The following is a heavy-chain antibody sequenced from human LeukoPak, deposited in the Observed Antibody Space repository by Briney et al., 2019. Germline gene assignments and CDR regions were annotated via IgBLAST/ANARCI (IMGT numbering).Heavy chain of an antibody. V-gene: IGHV4-38-2*01. J-gene: IGHJ3*02. CDR3: ARHYWAPGASDI. Sequence: SETLSLTCAVSGYSISRGYYWGWIRPPPGKGLECIGNINHTGSTYYNPSLRSRVTISVDTSKNQFSLTLSSVTAADTAVYYCARHYWAPGASDIWGQGTMVTVSS. CDR2: INHTGST. CDR1: GYSISRGYY. D-gene: IGHD2-8*02.